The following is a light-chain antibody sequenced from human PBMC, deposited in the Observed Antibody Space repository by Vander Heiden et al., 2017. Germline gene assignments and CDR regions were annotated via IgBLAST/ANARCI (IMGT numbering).Light chain of an antibody. CDR1: KLGDKY. CDR3: QAWDSSTVV. Sequence: SYELTQPPSVSVSPGPTASITCSGDKLGDKYACWYQQKPGQSPVLVIYQDSKRPSVIPERFSGSNSGNTATLTISGTQAMDEADYYCQAWDSSTVVFGGGTKLTVL. J-gene: IGLJ2*01. CDR2: QDS. V-gene: IGLV3-1*01.